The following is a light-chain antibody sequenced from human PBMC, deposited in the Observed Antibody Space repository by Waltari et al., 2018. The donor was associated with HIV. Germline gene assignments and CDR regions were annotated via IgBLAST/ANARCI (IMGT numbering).Light chain of an antibody. CDR2: CAS. CDR3: QQYYSTPPT. V-gene: IGKV4-1*01. CDR1: QNLFYSSNNKNY. Sequence: DIVMTQSPDSLAVSLGGRTTINCKSSQNLFYSSNNKNYLAWYQHKPGHPPKLLFYCASTRESGVPDRFSGSGSGTNFTLTISSLQADDVAVYFCQQYYSTPPTFGQGTKLEI. J-gene: IGKJ2*01.